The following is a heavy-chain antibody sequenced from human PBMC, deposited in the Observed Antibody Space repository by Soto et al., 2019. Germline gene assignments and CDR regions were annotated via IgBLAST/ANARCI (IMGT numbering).Heavy chain of an antibody. Sequence: QVQLEQSGAEVKKPGSSVKVSCKASGGTFRNSAISWVRQAPGQGLEWMGGIMPIFRTPDYAQKFQGRVTITADESTSTAYMELSGLRSDDTAVYYCARDIDRPQLGGNYYYILDVWGHGTTVTVSS. D-gene: IGHD3-16*02. CDR1: GGTFRNSA. CDR3: ARDIDRPQLGGNYYYILDV. V-gene: IGHV1-69*12. CDR2: IMPIFRTP. J-gene: IGHJ6*02.